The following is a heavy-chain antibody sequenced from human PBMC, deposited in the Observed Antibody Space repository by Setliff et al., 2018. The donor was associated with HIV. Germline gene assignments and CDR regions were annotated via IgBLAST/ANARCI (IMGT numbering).Heavy chain of an antibody. CDR1: GFTVNSGA. CDR2: IRFDGSHQ. D-gene: IGHD5-12*01. Sequence: GGSLRLFCAGSGFTVNSGAMNWVRQVPGKGLEWVAFIRFDGSHQNYAESVKGRFVISRDNFKNTLSLQMNGLRREDTAVYYCAKDQAGWLQLRSRLEDWGQGTLVTVS. CDR3: AKDQAGWLQLRSRLED. J-gene: IGHJ4*02. V-gene: IGHV3-30*02.